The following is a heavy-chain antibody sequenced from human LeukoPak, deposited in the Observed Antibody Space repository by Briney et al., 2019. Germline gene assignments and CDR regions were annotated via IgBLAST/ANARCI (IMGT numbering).Heavy chain of an antibody. V-gene: IGHV4-59*01. D-gene: IGHD3-3*01. CDR2: IYYSGST. CDR3: ARSRITIFGVATNPPDY. Sequence: PSETLSLTCTVSGGSISSYYWSWLRQPPGKGLEWIGYIYYSGSTNYNTSLKSRVTISVDTSKSQFSLKLSSVTAADTAVYYCARSRITIFGVATNPPDYWGQGTLVTVSS. J-gene: IGHJ4*02. CDR1: GGSISSYY.